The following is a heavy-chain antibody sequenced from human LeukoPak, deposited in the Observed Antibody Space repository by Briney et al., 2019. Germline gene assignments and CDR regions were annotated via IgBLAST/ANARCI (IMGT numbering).Heavy chain of an antibody. CDR2: VSYDGSKK. D-gene: IGHD2-2*01. CDR3: AKERSTTTWYDH. CDR1: GFTFSSFG. Sequence: GGSLRLSCAASGFTFSSFGMHWVRQAPGKGPEWMAVVSYDGSKKFYGDSVKGRFTISRDNSKNTVYLQMNSLRAEDTAVYYCAKERSTTTWYDHWGQGILVTASS. V-gene: IGHV3-30*18. J-gene: IGHJ4*02.